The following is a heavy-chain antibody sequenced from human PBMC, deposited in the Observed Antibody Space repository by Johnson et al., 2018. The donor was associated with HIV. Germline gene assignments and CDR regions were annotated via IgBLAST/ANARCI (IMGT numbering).Heavy chain of an antibody. Sequence: DVQVVESGGGLVQPGRSLRLSCAASGFTFDDYAMHWVRQAPGKGLEWVSGISWNSGSIGYADSVKGRFTISRDNAKNSLYLQMNSLRAEDTALYYCAKDLVYSSSWSYAFDIWGQGTMVTVSS. CDR3: AKDLVYSSSWSYAFDI. CDR1: GFTFDDYA. V-gene: IGHV3-9*01. J-gene: IGHJ3*02. CDR2: ISWNSGSI. D-gene: IGHD6-13*01.